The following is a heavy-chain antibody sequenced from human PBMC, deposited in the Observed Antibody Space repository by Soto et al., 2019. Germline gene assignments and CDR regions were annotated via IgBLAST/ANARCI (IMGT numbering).Heavy chain of an antibody. V-gene: IGHV1-18*01. Sequence: VASVKVSCKASGYTFTSYGISWVRQAPGQGLEWMGWVSAYNGNTNYAQKLQGRVTMTTDTSTSTAYMELRSLRSDDTAVYYCARDSTTMVRGVTDDSYYYGMDVWGQGTTVTVS. CDR1: GYTFTSYG. J-gene: IGHJ6*02. D-gene: IGHD3-10*01. CDR2: VSAYNGNT. CDR3: ARDSTTMVRGVTDDSYYYGMDV.